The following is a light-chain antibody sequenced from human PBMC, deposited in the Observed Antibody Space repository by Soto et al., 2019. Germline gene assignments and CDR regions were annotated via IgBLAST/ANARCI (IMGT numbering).Light chain of an antibody. CDR2: EVN. CDR3: SSYSTSSPLVV. CDR1: SSDVGGYNY. V-gene: IGLV2-14*01. J-gene: IGLJ2*01. Sequence: QSVLTQPASVSGSPGQSITISCIGTSSDVGGYNYVSWYQQSPGTVPKLMIYEVNNRPSGVSNRFSGSKSGNTASLTISGLQAEDEADYYCSSYSTSSPLVVFGGGTKLTVL.